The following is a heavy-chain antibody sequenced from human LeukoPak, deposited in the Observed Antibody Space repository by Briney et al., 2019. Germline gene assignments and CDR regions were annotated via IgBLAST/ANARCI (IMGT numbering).Heavy chain of an antibody. J-gene: IGHJ4*02. CDR1: GFTFSSYS. D-gene: IGHD3-22*01. Sequence: GGSLRLSCAASGFTFSSYSVNWVRQAPGKGLEWVSYISRSSSTIYYADSVKGRFTISRDNAKNSLYLQMNSLRAEDTAVYYCARVPYYDSSGYPLDYWGQGTLVTVSS. CDR2: ISRSSSTI. V-gene: IGHV3-48*04. CDR3: ARVPYYDSSGYPLDY.